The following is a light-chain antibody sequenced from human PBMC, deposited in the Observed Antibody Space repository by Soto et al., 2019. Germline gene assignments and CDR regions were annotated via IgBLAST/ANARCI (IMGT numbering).Light chain of an antibody. CDR2: DVS. Sequence: QSALTQPASVSGSPGQSITXSCTGTSSDIGYYNYVSWYQQYPGKAPKLMIYDVSNRPSGVSDRFSGSKSGNTASLTISGLQADDEADYYCSSFTSSSTLAVFGGGTQLTVL. CDR3: SSFTSSSTLAV. J-gene: IGLJ7*01. V-gene: IGLV2-14*01. CDR1: SSDIGYYNY.